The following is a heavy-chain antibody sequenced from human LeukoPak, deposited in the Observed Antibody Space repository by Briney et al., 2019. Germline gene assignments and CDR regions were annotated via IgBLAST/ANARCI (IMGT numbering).Heavy chain of an antibody. CDR1: EFTFSRYW. CDR2: INTDGSTT. J-gene: IGHJ4*02. Sequence: GGSLRLSCVDSEFTFSRYWMHWVRQAPGEGLVWVSRINTDGSTTNYADSVKGRLTISRDNAKNTLYLQMNSLRAEDTAVYYCARDLAGSRDKWGQGTLVTVSS. D-gene: IGHD2-15*01. CDR3: ARDLAGSRDK. V-gene: IGHV3-74*01.